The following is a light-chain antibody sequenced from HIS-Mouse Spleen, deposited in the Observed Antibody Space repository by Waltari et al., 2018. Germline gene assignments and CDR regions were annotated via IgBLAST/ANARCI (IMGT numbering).Light chain of an antibody. V-gene: IGLV3-10*01. CDR1: ALPKKY. J-gene: IGLJ2*01. Sequence: SYELTQPPSVSVSPGQTARITCSGDALPKKYAYWYQQKSGQAPVLVIYEDSKRPAGIPAGFSGSSSGTMATLTISGAQVEDEAEYYCYSTDSSGNHRVFGGGTKLTVL. CDR2: EDS. CDR3: YSTDSSGNHRV.